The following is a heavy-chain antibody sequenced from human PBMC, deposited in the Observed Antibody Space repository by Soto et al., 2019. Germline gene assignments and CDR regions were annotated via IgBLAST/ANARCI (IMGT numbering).Heavy chain of an antibody. CDR2: IYYRGST. D-gene: IGHD1-26*01. Sequence: SETLSLTCTVSGGSISSHYWSWVRQAPGKGLEWIGHIYYRGSTTYNPSLRSRSTISVDTSNNQFSLKLNSVTTADTAVYYCARDGREAYGMDVWGQGTKVTVSS. V-gene: IGHV4-59*11. CDR3: ARDGREAYGMDV. CDR1: GGSISSHY. J-gene: IGHJ6*02.